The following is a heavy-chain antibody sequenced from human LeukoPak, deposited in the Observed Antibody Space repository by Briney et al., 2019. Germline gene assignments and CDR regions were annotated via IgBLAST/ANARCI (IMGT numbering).Heavy chain of an antibody. V-gene: IGHV1-46*01. D-gene: IGHD3-10*01. CDR1: GGTFISYA. CDR3: ASRRRGSGSYPFDY. CDR2: INPSGGST. Sequence: ASVKVSCKASGGTFISYAISWVRQAPGKGLEWMGIINPSGGSTSYAQKFQGRVTMTRDTSTSTVYMELSSLRSEDTAVYYCASRRRGSGSYPFDYWGQGTLVTVSS. J-gene: IGHJ4*02.